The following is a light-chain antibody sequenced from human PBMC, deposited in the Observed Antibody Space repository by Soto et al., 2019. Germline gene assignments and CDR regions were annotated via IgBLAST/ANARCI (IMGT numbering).Light chain of an antibody. CDR2: DVS. CDR1: SSDVGGYNY. CDR3: SSYTSSSTQV. Sequence: QSALTQPASVSGSPGQSFTISCTGTSSDVGGYNYVSWYQQHPHPGKAPKLVIYDVSNRPSGVSNRFSGSKSGNTASLTISGLQAEDEADYYCSSYTSSSTQVFGGGTKLTVL. J-gene: IGLJ2*01. V-gene: IGLV2-14*03.